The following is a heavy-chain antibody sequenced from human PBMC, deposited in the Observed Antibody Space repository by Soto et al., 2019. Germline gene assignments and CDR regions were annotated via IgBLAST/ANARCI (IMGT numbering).Heavy chain of an antibody. CDR3: ARSIPGTTSFDS. CDR1: GFTFSDYY. V-gene: IGHV3-72*01. CDR2: SRDKGNSYST. D-gene: IGHD1-7*01. J-gene: IGHJ4*02. Sequence: EVHLVESGGGLVQPGGSLRLSCAGSGFTFSDYYIDWVRQAPGKGLEWVGRSRDKGNSYSTDYAASVKGRFTVSRDTSKNSPYLQMNSLKADDTALYYCARSIPGTTSFDSWGQGTLVTVSS.